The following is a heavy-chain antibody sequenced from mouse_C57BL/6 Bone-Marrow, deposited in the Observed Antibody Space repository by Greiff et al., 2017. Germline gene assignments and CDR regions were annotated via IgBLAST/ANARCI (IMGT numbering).Heavy chain of an antibody. CDR1: GFNIKDAY. J-gene: IGHJ4*01. V-gene: IGHV14-4*01. CDR3: TTPHVYAKDY. Sequence: EVQLQQSGAELVRPGASVKLSCTASGFNIKDAYMHWVKQRPEQGLEWIGWIDPENGDTEYASKFQGKATITADTSSNTAYLQLSSRTSEDTAVYYCTTPHVYAKDYWGQGTSVTVAS. CDR2: IDPENGDT.